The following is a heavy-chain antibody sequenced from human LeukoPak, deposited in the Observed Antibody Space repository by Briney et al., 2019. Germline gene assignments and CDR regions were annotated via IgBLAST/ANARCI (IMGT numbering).Heavy chain of an antibody. V-gene: IGHV3-33*01. J-gene: IGHJ4*02. CDR2: IWYDGSNK. CDR1: GSTFSSYG. CDR3: ARDKRLGELSLDFDY. D-gene: IGHD3-16*02. Sequence: PGGSLRLSCAASGSTFSSYGMHWVRQAPGKGLEWVAVIWYDGSNKYYADSVKGRFTISRDNSKNTLYLQMNSLRAEDTAVYYCARDKRLGELSLDFDYWGQGTLVTVSS.